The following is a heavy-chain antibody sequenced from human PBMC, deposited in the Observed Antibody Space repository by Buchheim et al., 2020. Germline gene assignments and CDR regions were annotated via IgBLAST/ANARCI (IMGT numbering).Heavy chain of an antibody. CDR1: GFTFSSYE. Sequence: EVQLVESGGGLVQPGGSLRLSCAASGFTFSSYEMNWVRQAPGKGLAWVSYISSSGSTIYYADSVMGRFTISRDNAKNTLYMQMNSLRAEDTAVYYCARDTGATHFDYWGQGTL. V-gene: IGHV3-48*03. CDR2: ISSSGSTI. J-gene: IGHJ4*02. D-gene: IGHD6-25*01. CDR3: ARDTGATHFDY.